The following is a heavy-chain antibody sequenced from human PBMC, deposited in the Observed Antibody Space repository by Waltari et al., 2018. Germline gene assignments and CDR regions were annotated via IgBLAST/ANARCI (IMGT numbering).Heavy chain of an antibody. CDR1: GVSLSSYY. J-gene: IGHJ4*02. CDR3: AREGVGAIPFDC. CDR2: FSTSGGT. V-gene: IGHV4-4*07. D-gene: IGHD1-26*01. Sequence: QVQLQESGPGLVKPSETLSLTCTVSGVSLSSYYWSWIRQPAGKGLEWIGRFSTSGGTDYNPSLKSRVTMSVDTSKTQFSLKLSSVTAADTAVYYCAREGVGAIPFDCWGQGTLVTVSS.